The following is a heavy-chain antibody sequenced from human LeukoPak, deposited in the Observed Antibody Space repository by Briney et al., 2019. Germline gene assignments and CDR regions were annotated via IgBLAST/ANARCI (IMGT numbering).Heavy chain of an antibody. J-gene: IGHJ6*03. CDR2: INPSGGST. V-gene: IGHV1-46*01. CDR3: ARERYCSSTSCPPYYMDV. D-gene: IGHD2-2*01. CDR1: GYTFTSYY. Sequence: GASVKVSCKASGYTFTSYYMHWVRQAPGQGLEWMGIINPSGGSTSYAQKFQGRVTMTRDMSTSTVYMELSSLRSEDTAVYYCARERYCSSTSCPPYYMDVGGKGTTVTVSS.